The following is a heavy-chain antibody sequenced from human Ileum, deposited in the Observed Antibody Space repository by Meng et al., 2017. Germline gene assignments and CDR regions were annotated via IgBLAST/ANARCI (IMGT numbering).Heavy chain of an antibody. CDR2: ISHSGSA. V-gene: IGHV4-4*02. Sequence: QVQLQESGPGLVRPSGTLSLTCAVSSGSISSNTYWSWVRQPPGKGLEWIGQISHSGSAYYNPSLKSRVTTSVDKSKSQFSLMLTSVTAADTAIYYCARHGGYSQDFWGQGTLVTASS. CDR3: ARHGGYSQDF. J-gene: IGHJ4*02. D-gene: IGHD4-23*01. CDR1: SGSISSNTY.